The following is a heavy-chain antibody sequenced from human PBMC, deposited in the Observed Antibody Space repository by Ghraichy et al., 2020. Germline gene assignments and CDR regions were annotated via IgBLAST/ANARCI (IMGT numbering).Heavy chain of an antibody. D-gene: IGHD1-26*01. V-gene: IGHV3-23*01. J-gene: IGHJ4*02. CDR1: GFTFSSYA. Sequence: RGSLRLSCAASGFTFSSYAMSWVRQAPGKGLEWVSAISGSGGSTYYADSVKGRFTISRDNSKNTLYLQMNSLRAEDTAVYYCAKDRHGGVGATEFDYWGQGTLVTVSS. CDR2: ISGSGGST. CDR3: AKDRHGGVGATEFDY.